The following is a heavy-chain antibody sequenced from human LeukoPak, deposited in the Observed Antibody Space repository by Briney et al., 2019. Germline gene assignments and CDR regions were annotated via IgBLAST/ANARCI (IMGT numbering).Heavy chain of an antibody. D-gene: IGHD6-13*01. CDR3: AKQGYTSSWLYFDY. J-gene: IGHJ4*02. CDR2: ISGSDGRI. Sequence: GGSLRLSCAASGFTFSSYAMSWVRQAPGKGLGWVSAISGSDGRIYYADSVKGRFTTSRDNSKNTVYLQLNSLRAEDTAVYYCAKQGYTSSWLYFDYWGQGTLVTVSS. CDR1: GFTFSSYA. V-gene: IGHV3-23*01.